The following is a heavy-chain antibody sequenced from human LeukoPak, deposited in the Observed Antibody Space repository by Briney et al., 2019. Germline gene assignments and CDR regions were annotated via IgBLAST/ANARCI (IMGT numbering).Heavy chain of an antibody. V-gene: IGHV3-23*01. J-gene: IGHJ4*02. D-gene: IGHD1-1*01. CDR2: ISGSGGST. Sequence: GGSLRLSCAASGFTFSSYAMSWVRQAPGKGLEWVSAISGSGGSTYYADSVKGRFTISRDNSKNTLYLQMNSLRAEDTAVYYGAKDPQGWNLYYFDYWGQGTLVTVSS. CDR1: GFTFSSYA. CDR3: AKDPQGWNLYYFDY.